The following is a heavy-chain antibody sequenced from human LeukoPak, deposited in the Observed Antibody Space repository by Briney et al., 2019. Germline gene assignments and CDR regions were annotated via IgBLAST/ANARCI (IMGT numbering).Heavy chain of an antibody. D-gene: IGHD6-13*01. V-gene: IGHV3-66*01. J-gene: IGHJ4*02. CDR2: LYSGGSI. Sequence: GGSLRLSCAGSGFTVSSSYMSWVRQAPGKGLEWVSVLYSGGSIFYADSVKGRFAVSRDISKNMLYLQMNSLRADDTAVYYCARGAISSWYEDWGQGTLVTVSS. CDR1: GFTVSSSY. CDR3: ARGAISSWYED.